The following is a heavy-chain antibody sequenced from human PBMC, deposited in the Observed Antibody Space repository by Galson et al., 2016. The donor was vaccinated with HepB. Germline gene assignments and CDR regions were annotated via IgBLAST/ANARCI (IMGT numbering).Heavy chain of an antibody. V-gene: IGHV3-72*01. J-gene: IGHJ4*02. CDR1: GFTFSDHY. D-gene: IGHD3-22*01. CDR2: SRDRAASSRT. CDR3: SRLDYDGSIFHPFDC. Sequence: SLRLSCAASGFTFSDHYVDWVRQAPGKGLEWLGRSRDRAASSRTQYAASVKGRFFFSLDESRNKLYLQMNSLKTRDTAGYYCSRLDYDGSIFHPFDCWGQGTLVTVSS.